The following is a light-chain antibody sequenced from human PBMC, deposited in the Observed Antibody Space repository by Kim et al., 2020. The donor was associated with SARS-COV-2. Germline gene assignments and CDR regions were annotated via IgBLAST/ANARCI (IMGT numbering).Light chain of an antibody. V-gene: IGKV4-1*01. Sequence: DIVMTQSPDSLAVSLGERATINYKSRQSVLYSSKNTNYSRWYQQKPGQPPKLLIYWASTRVSGVPDRFSGSGSGTDFTLTINSLQAEDVAVYYCQQYYSTPGFTFGPGTKVDIK. CDR3: QQYYSTPGFT. CDR1: QSVLYSSKNTNY. J-gene: IGKJ3*01. CDR2: WAS.